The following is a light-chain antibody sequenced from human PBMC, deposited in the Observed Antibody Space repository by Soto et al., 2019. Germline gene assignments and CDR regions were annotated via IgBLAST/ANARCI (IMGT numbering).Light chain of an antibody. V-gene: IGKV3-20*01. CDR1: QSVSSNF. J-gene: IGKJ5*01. CDR2: GAS. CDR3: QQYSSIPIT. Sequence: EAALTQSPGTLSLSPGERATLSCRASQSVSSNFLAWYQQKPGQTPRLLIAGASSRATDIPDRFSGSGSGTDFTLTISRLEPEDVAVYYCQQYSSIPITFGQGTRLEIK.